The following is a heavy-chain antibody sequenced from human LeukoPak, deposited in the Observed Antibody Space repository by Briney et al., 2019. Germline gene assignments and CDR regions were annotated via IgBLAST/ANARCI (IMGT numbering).Heavy chain of an antibody. V-gene: IGHV4-59*01. CDR1: GGSISSYY. CDR2: IYYSGST. D-gene: IGHD6-19*01. Sequence: SETLSLTCTASGGSISSYYWSWIRQPPGKGLEWIGYIYYSGSTNYNPSLKGRVTISVDTSKNQFSLKLSSVTAADTAVYYCAREGSSGWYDYWGQGTLVTVSS. J-gene: IGHJ4*02. CDR3: AREGSSGWYDY.